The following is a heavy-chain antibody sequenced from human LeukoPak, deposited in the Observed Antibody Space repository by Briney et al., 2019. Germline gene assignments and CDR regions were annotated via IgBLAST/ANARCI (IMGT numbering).Heavy chain of an antibody. Sequence: GGSLRLSCAASGFTFSSYAMRWVPQAPGKGREWVSAIRGSGGSTYYADSVKGRFTISRDNSKNTLYLQMNSLRAEDTAVYYCAKEGKGFTMVRGVIMPHYYYYGMDVWGQGTTVTVSS. CDR3: AKEGKGFTMVRGVIMPHYYYYGMDV. CDR1: GFTFSSYA. J-gene: IGHJ6*02. CDR2: IRGSGGST. V-gene: IGHV3-23*01. D-gene: IGHD3-10*01.